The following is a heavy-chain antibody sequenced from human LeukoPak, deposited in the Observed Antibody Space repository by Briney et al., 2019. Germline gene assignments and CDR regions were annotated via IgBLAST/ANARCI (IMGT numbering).Heavy chain of an antibody. V-gene: IGHV4-59*12. J-gene: IGHJ3*02. Sequence: KPSETLSLTCTVSGGSISSYYWSWIRQPPGKGLEWIGYLYLGGSTHYNPSLRTRVTISLDRSKNQLSLNLTSVTAADTAVYYCARASDYGAPRDAFDIWGQGTTVTVSS. CDR2: LYLGGST. CDR1: GGSISSYY. CDR3: ARASDYGAPRDAFDI. D-gene: IGHD4-17*01.